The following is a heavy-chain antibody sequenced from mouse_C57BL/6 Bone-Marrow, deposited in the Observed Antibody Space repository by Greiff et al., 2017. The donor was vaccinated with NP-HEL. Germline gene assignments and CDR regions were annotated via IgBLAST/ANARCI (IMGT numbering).Heavy chain of an antibody. V-gene: IGHV1-54*01. J-gene: IGHJ2*01. Sequence: VQLQESGAELVRPGTSVKVSCKASGYAFTNYLIEWVKQRPGQGLEWIGVINPGSGGTNYNEKFKGKATLPAAKSSSTAYMQLSSLTSEDSAVYFCARGDYYGSSYVGTDYWGQGTTLTVSS. CDR2: INPGSGGT. CDR1: GYAFTNYL. D-gene: IGHD1-1*01. CDR3: ARGDYYGSSYVGTDY.